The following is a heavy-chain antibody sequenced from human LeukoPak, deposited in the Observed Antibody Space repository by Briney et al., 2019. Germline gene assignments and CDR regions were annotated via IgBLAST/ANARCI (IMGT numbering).Heavy chain of an antibody. CDR1: GYTFTSYG. CDR2: ISAYNGNT. Sequence: ASVKVSCKASGYTFTSYGIRWVRRAPGQGLEWMGWISAYNGNTNYAQKLQGRVTMTTDTSTSTAYMELRSLRSDDTAVYYCARRVADTMVRGVIANYGMDVWGQGTTVTVSS. J-gene: IGHJ6*02. D-gene: IGHD3-10*01. CDR3: ARRVADTMVRGVIANYGMDV. V-gene: IGHV1-18*01.